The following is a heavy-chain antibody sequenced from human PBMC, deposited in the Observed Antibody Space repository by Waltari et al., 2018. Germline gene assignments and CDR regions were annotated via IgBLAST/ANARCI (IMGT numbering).Heavy chain of an antibody. CDR3: ARGETLHCGYGGNSGSSCAFDI. V-gene: IGHV4-34*01. CDR1: GGSFSGYY. Sequence: QVQLQQWGAGLLKPSETLSLTCAVHGGSFSGYYWSWIRPPPGKGLEWIGEINHSGSTNYNPSLKSRVTISVDTSKNQFSLKLSSVTAADTAVYYCARGETLHCGYGGNSGSSCAFDIWGQGTMVTVSS. D-gene: IGHD4-17*01. J-gene: IGHJ3*02. CDR2: INHSGST.